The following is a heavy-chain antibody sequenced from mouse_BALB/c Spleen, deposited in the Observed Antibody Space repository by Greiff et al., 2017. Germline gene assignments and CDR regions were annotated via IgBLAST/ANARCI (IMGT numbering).Heavy chain of an antibody. CDR2: INPGSSTI. J-gene: IGHJ4*01. Sequence: EVKLMESGGGLVQPGGSLNLSCAASGFDFSRYWMSWARQAPGKGQEWIGEINPGSSTINYTPSLKDKFIISRDNAKNTLYLQMSKVRSEDTALYYCARLSLLGAMDYWGQGTSVTVSS. V-gene: IGHV4-2*02. CDR3: ARLSLLGAMDY. CDR1: GFDFSRYW. D-gene: IGHD2-10*01.